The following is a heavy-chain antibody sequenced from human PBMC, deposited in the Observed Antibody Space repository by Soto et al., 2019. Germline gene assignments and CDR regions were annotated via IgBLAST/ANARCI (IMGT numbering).Heavy chain of an antibody. CDR1: GFTFSSYW. Sequence: PGGSLRLSCAASGFTFSSYWMSWVRQAPGKGLEWVANIKQDGSEKYYVDSVKGRFTISRDNAKNSLYLQMNSLRAEDTAVYYCARVIPADTAMVMTGCDYFDYWGQGTLVTVSS. J-gene: IGHJ4*02. V-gene: IGHV3-7*01. D-gene: IGHD5-18*01. CDR3: ARVIPADTAMVMTGCDYFDY. CDR2: IKQDGSEK.